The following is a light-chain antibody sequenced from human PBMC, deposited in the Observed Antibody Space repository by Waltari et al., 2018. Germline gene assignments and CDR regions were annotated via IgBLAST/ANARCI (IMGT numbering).Light chain of an antibody. CDR1: SSNIGNNY. V-gene: IGLV1-51*01. CDR2: DND. CDR3: GTWDSSLSAPV. J-gene: IGLJ3*02. Sequence: QSVLTQPPSVSAAPGQKVTISCSGSSSNIGNNYVTLYQQFPGTAPKLLIYDNDKRPSGIPDRFSGSKSGTSATLGITGLQTGDEADYYCGTWDSSLSAPVFGGGTKLTVL.